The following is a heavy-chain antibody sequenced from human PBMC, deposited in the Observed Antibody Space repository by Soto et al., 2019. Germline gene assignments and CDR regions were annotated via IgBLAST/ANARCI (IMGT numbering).Heavy chain of an antibody. D-gene: IGHD6-6*01. CDR3: ARAISSSSPNYYYYGMDV. J-gene: IGHJ6*02. Sequence: SQTLSLTCAISGDSVSSNSAAWNWIRQSPSRGLEWLGRTYYRSKWYNDYAVSVKSRITINPDTSKNQFSLQLNSVTPEDTAVYYCARAISSSSPNYYYYGMDVWGQGITVTVSS. V-gene: IGHV6-1*01. CDR2: TYYRSKWYN. CDR1: GDSVSSNSAA.